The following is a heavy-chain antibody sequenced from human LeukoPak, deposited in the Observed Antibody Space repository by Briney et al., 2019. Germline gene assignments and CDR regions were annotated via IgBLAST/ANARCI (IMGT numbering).Heavy chain of an antibody. D-gene: IGHD2-2*03. CDR2: ISAYNGNT. CDR3: ARDRGTGYCSSTRCYVNLLYYMDV. J-gene: IGHJ6*03. V-gene: IGHV1-18*01. Sequence: VASVNVSCKASGYTFTIYGISGVRQAPGQGREWMGWISAYNGNTNYAQKLQGRVTMTTDTTTSTAYMELSRLRSDDTAVYYCARDRGTGYCSSTRCYVNLLYYMDVWGKGTTVTVSS. CDR1: GYTFTIYG.